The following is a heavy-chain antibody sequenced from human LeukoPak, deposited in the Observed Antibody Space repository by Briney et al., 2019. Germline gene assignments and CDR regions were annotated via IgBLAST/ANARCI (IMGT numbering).Heavy chain of an antibody. Sequence: GGSLRLSCAASEFTFINYWMSWVRQAPGKGLERVAHTNQDGSKNYYVDSVRGRFTISRDNAKNSLYLQMNSLRAEDTAVYYCATTVAGYPDDYFDYWGQGTLVTVSS. J-gene: IGHJ4*02. CDR2: TNQDGSKN. D-gene: IGHD6-19*01. CDR1: EFTFINYW. V-gene: IGHV3-7*01. CDR3: ATTVAGYPDDYFDY.